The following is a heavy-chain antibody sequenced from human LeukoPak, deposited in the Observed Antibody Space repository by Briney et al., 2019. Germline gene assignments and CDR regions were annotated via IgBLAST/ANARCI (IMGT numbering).Heavy chain of an antibody. CDR2: ISYDGRNK. D-gene: IGHD6-13*01. J-gene: IGHJ6*03. Sequence: GRSLRLSCAASGFTFSSYGMHWVRQAPGKGLEWVALISYDGRNKYYADSVKGRFTISRDKSKNTLYLQMNSLRSEDTAVYYCARVVGLTGYSSTWYSGYYYYMDVWGKGTTVTVSS. V-gene: IGHV3-30*03. CDR1: GFTFSSYG. CDR3: ARVVGLTGYSSTWYSGYYYYMDV.